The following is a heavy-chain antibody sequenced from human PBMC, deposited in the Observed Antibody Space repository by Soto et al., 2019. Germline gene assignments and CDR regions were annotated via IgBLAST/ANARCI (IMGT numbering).Heavy chain of an antibody. D-gene: IGHD6-13*01. Sequence: VGSLRLSCAASGFTFDDYAMHWVRQAPGKGLEWVSLISWDGGSTYYADSVKGRLTISRDNSKNSLYLQMNSLRAEDTALYYCAKEMVAAAGIYYYYGMDVWGQGTTVTVSS. CDR3: AKEMVAAAGIYYYYGMDV. J-gene: IGHJ6*02. V-gene: IGHV3-43D*04. CDR2: ISWDGGST. CDR1: GFTFDDYA.